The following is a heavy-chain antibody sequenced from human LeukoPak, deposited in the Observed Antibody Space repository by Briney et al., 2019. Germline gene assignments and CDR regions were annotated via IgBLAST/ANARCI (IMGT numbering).Heavy chain of an antibody. J-gene: IGHJ6*02. CDR2: ISMTSSYI. CDR1: GFTFSSYS. Sequence: GGSLRLSCAASGFTFSSYSMNWVRQAPGKGLEWVSSISMTSSYIYYADSVKGRFTISRDNAKNTLYLQMNSLRAEDTAVYYCAKDLAGANPYYYGMDVWGQGTTVTVSS. V-gene: IGHV3-21*01. CDR3: AKDLAGANPYYYGMDV. D-gene: IGHD1-26*01.